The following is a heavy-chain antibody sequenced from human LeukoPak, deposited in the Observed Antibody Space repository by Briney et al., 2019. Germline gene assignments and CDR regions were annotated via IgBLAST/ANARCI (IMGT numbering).Heavy chain of an antibody. V-gene: IGHV3-9*01. CDR3: AKVRRTFSCGFYCDS. Sequence: GGSLRLSCAGSGFKFDGYAIHWVRQPPGKGLEWVAIISWNGGFMDYADSVKGRFTISRDNVKNSLYLDMNSLRPEDTAFYYCAKVRRTFSCGFYCDSWGQGTLVTVSS. J-gene: IGHJ4*02. D-gene: IGHD2-15*01. CDR2: ISWNGGFM. CDR1: GFKFDGYA.